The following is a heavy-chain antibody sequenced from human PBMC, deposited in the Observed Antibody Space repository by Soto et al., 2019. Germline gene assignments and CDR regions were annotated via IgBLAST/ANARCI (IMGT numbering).Heavy chain of an antibody. V-gene: IGHV3-23*01. J-gene: IGHJ4*02. Sequence: QPXGSLRLSCAASGVTFSSYAMSWVRQAPGKGLEWVSAISGSGGSTYYADSVKGRFTISRDNSKNTLYLQVNSLRAEDTAVYYCAKVPKYYYDSSGKGYYFDYWGQGTLVTVSS. D-gene: IGHD3-22*01. CDR3: AKVPKYYYDSSGKGYYFDY. CDR1: GVTFSSYA. CDR2: ISGSGGST.